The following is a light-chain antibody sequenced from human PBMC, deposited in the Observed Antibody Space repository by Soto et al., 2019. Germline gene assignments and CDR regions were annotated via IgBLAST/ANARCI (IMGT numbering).Light chain of an antibody. CDR3: SSYTSSNTYV. CDR1: SSDVGGYNS. J-gene: IGLJ1*01. CDR2: NVS. V-gene: IGLV2-14*03. Sequence: QSVLTQPDSVSGSPGQSIAISCTGTSSDVGGYNSVSWYQQHPGKAPKLMIYNVSNRPSGVSDRFSGSKSGNTAPLTISGLQAEDEADYYCSSYTSSNTYVFGTGTKVTVL.